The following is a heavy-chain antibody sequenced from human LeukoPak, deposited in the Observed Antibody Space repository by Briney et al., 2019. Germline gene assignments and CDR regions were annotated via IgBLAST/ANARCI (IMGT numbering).Heavy chain of an antibody. V-gene: IGHV3-48*02. CDR1: GFAFSSYS. CDR3: ARDPKGYCSGGSCRRTYYYYGMDV. D-gene: IGHD2-15*01. J-gene: IGHJ6*02. CDR2: ISSSSSTI. Sequence: GGSLRLSCAASGFAFSSYSMNWVRQAPGKGLEWVSYISSSSSTIYYADSVKGRFTISRDNAKNSLYLQMNSLRDEDTAVYYCARDPKGYCSGGSCRRTYYYYGMDVWGQGTTVTVSS.